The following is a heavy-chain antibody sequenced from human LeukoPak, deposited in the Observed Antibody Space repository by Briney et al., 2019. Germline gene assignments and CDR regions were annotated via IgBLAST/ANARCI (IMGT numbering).Heavy chain of an antibody. J-gene: IGHJ6*03. CDR3: AKQKGGEALPFYYYYMDV. CDR2: INHSGST. CDR1: GGSFSGYY. Sequence: SETLSLTCAVYGGSFSGYYWSWIRQPPGKGLEWIGEINHSGSTNYNPSLKSRVTISVDTSKNQFSLKLSSVTAADTAVYYCAKQKGGEALPFYYYYMDVWGKGTRSPSP. D-gene: IGHD6-25*01. V-gene: IGHV4-34*01.